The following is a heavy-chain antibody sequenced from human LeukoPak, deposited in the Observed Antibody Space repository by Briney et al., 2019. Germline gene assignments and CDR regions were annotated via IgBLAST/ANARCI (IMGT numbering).Heavy chain of an antibody. Sequence: PGGSLRLSCAASGFTFSGPYMHWVRQASGKGLEWVGLIRSKPNSYTTVYAASVRGRFTISRADSKNTAYLQMSSLKAEDTAVYYWTRQECSGGSCSYVDYWGQGTLVTVSS. D-gene: IGHD2-15*01. CDR1: GFTFSGPY. CDR2: IRSKPNSYTT. J-gene: IGHJ4*02. V-gene: IGHV3-73*01. CDR3: TRQECSGGSCSYVDY.